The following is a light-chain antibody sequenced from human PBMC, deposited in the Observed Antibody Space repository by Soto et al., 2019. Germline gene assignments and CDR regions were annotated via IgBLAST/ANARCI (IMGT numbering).Light chain of an antibody. CDR2: DVS. V-gene: IGLV2-14*01. J-gene: IGLJ2*01. Sequence: QSVLTQPASVSGSPGQSITISCSGTSSDVGGYNYVSWYQQHPGKAPKLMIYDVSNRPSGVPNRFSGSKSGNSASLTISGLQAEDEADYYCGSYTSSSTDVVFGGGTKLTVL. CDR1: SSDVGGYNY. CDR3: GSYTSSSTDVV.